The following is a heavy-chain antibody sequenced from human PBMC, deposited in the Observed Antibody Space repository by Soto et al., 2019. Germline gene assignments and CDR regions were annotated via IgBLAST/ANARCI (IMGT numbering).Heavy chain of an antibody. V-gene: IGHV3-23*01. CDR1: GFTFSGYA. J-gene: IGHJ4*02. Sequence: GGSLRLSCAASGFTFSGYAMSWVRQAPGTGLEWVSVILNTDGDALYADSVEGRFTISRDNFKNTLYLQMNSLRAEDAAIYYCAKASGESYPGSRVFDAWGQGTRVTVSS. CDR3: AKASGESYPGSRVFDA. CDR2: ILNTDGDA. D-gene: IGHD3-10*01.